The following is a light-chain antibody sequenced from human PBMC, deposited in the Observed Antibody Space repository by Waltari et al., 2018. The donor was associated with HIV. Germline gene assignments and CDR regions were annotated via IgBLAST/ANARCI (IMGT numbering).Light chain of an antibody. CDR3: QSYDSSLTAVI. V-gene: IGLV1-40*01. J-gene: IGLJ2*01. CDR2: GNN. Sequence: QSVLTQPPSVSGAPGQSVSFSCTGTPSNIQTPYDVPSYQQLPGAAPKLLVYGNNNRPSGVPARFSGSKSGTSASLAITGLQSEDEAFYYCQSYDSSLTAVIFGGGTKLTVL. CDR1: PSNIQTPYD.